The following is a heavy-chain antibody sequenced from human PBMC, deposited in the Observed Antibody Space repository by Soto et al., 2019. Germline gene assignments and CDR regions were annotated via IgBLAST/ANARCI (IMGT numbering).Heavy chain of an antibody. CDR3: ARVDNIGDQWPDY. D-gene: IGHD6-19*01. CDR1: CYTFTIYG. J-gene: IGHJ4*02. CDR2: ISTYNGNT. V-gene: IGHV1-18*04. Sequence: QVQLVQSGAEVKKPGASVKVSCKASCYTFTIYGINWVRQAPGQGLEWMGWISTYNGNTNYAQKDRGRVTMTADTYTTTAYMQLRTLRSNDTAVYYCARVDNIGDQWPDYWGQGTLVTVSS.